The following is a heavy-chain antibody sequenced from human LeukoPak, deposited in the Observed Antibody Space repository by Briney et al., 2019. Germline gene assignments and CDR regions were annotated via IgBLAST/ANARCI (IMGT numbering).Heavy chain of an antibody. V-gene: IGHV4-59*12. CDR3: ARGSGGDYYFDY. J-gene: IGHJ4*02. Sequence: SETLSLTCAVYGGSFSGYYWSWIRQPPGKGLEWIGYIYYSGSTYYNPSLKSRVTISVDTSKNQFSLKLSSVTAADTAVYYCARGSGGDYYFDYWGQGTLVTVSS. CDR1: GGSFSGYY. CDR2: IYYSGST. D-gene: IGHD2-21*02.